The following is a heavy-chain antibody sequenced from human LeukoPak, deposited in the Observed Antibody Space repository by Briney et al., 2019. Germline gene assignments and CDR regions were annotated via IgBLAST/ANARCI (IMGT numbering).Heavy chain of an antibody. V-gene: IGHV3-74*01. J-gene: IGHJ4*02. D-gene: IGHD3-10*01. Sequence: GGSLRLSCAASGFTFSSYWMHWVRQAPGKGLVWVSRINSDGSSTSYADSVKGRFTISRDNAKNTLYLQMNSLRAEDTAVYYCARDPLLWFGELLSQGPDYWGQGTLVTVSS. CDR1: GFTFSSYW. CDR3: ARDPLLWFGELLSQGPDY. CDR2: INSDGSST.